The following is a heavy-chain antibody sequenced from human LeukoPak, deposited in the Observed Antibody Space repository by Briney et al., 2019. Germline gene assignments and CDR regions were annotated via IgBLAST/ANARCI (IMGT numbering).Heavy chain of an antibody. J-gene: IGHJ4*02. Sequence: GGSLRLSCAASGFTFSSYAMSWVRQAPGKGLEWASAISGSGGSTYYADSVKGRFTISRDNSKNTLYLQMNSLRAEDTAVYYCAKDERYCSSTSCKLSEFDYWGQGTLVTVSS. CDR2: ISGSGGST. CDR3: AKDERYCSSTSCKLSEFDY. D-gene: IGHD2-2*01. V-gene: IGHV3-23*01. CDR1: GFTFSSYA.